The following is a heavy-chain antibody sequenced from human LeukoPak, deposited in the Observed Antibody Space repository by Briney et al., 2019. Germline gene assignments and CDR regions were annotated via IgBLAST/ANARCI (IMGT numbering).Heavy chain of an antibody. CDR3: ARGTVGDYNWFDS. CDR1: GFTFSSYG. CDR2: IRYDGSNK. J-gene: IGHJ5*01. V-gene: IGHV3-30*02. D-gene: IGHD3-16*01. Sequence: PGGSLRLSCAASGFTFSSYGMHWVRQAPGKGLEWVAFIRYDGSNKYYADSVKGRFTISRDNAKNMLYLQMNSLRAEDTAVYYCARGTVGDYNWFDSWGQGTLVTVSS.